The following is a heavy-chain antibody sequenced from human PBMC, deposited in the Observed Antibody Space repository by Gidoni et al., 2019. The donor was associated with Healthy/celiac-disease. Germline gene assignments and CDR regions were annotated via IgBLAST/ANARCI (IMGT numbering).Heavy chain of an antibody. V-gene: IGHV3-23*04. CDR3: AKDLRRSKYYDPSPSVDY. D-gene: IGHD3-22*01. Sequence: EVQLVESGGGLVQPGGSLRLSCAASGFTFSSYAMSWVRQAPGKGLEWVSAISGSGGSTYYADSVKGRFTISRDNSKNTLYLQMNSLRAEDTAVYYCAKDLRRSKYYDPSPSVDYWGQGTLVTVSS. CDR1: GFTFSSYA. J-gene: IGHJ4*02. CDR2: ISGSGGST.